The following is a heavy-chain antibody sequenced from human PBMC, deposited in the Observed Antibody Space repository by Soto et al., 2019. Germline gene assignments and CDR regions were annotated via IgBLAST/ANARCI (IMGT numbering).Heavy chain of an antibody. Sequence: QVQLVESGGGVVQPGRSLRLSCAASGFTFSSYGMHWVRQAPGKGLEWVAVISYDGSNKYYADSVKGRFTISRDNSKNTLYLQMNSLRAEDTAVYYCAKDVYYYGSGSYYSPCDYWGQGTLVTVSS. J-gene: IGHJ4*02. CDR1: GFTFSSYG. CDR2: ISYDGSNK. V-gene: IGHV3-30*18. D-gene: IGHD3-10*01. CDR3: AKDVYYYGSGSYYSPCDY.